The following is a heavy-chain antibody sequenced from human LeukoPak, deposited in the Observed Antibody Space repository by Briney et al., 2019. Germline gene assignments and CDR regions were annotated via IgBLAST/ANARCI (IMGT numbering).Heavy chain of an antibody. CDR3: ARGDRIQLWLRGLYYFDY. CDR1: GYTFTSYD. V-gene: IGHV1-8*01. CDR2: MNPNSGNT. J-gene: IGHJ4*02. Sequence: ASVKVSCKASGYTFTSYDINWVRQATGQGLEWMGWMNPNSGNTGYAQKFQGRVTMTRNTSISTAYMELSSLRSEDTAVYYCARGDRIQLWLRGLYYFDYWGQGTLVTVSS. D-gene: IGHD5-18*01.